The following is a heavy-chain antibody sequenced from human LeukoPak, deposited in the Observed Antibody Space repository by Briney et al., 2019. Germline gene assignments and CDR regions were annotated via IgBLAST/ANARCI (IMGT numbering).Heavy chain of an antibody. CDR3: TGAFDP. V-gene: IGHV1-46*01. Sequence: GASVKVSCKASGYTFTSYYMHWVRQAPGQGLEWMGIINPSGGSTSYAQKFQGRLTLTRDTSTNTVYMELTGLRSDDTALYFCTGAFDPWGQGTLVTVSS. CDR2: INPSGGST. J-gene: IGHJ5*02. CDR1: GYTFTSYY.